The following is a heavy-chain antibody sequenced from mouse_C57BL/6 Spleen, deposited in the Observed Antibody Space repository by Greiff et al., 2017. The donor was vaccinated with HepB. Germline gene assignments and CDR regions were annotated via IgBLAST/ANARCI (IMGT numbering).Heavy chain of an antibody. V-gene: IGHV5-9*01. CDR1: GFTFSSYT. J-gene: IGHJ4*01. CDR3: ARDTTVVSAMDY. D-gene: IGHD1-1*01. CDR2: ISGGGGNT. Sequence: EVKLVESGGGLVKPGGSLKLSCAASGFTFSSYTMSWVRQTPEKRLEWVATISGGGGNTYYPDSVKGRFTISRDNAKNTLYLQMSSLRSEDTALYYCARDTTVVSAMDYWGQGTSVTVSS.